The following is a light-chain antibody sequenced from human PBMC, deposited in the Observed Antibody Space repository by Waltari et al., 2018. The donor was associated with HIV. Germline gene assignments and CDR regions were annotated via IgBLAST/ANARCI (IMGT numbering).Light chain of an antibody. CDR3: QQSYSNPRT. V-gene: IGKV1-39*01. Sequence: DIQMTQSPSSLSAFVGDRVTITCRASQIIRKYLNWYQQKPGKAPKLLIYGASSLESGVPTRFSGSGSETDFSLTISGLQPEDSASYYCQQSYSNPRTFGQGTKVEI. CDR1: QIIRKY. J-gene: IGKJ1*01. CDR2: GAS.